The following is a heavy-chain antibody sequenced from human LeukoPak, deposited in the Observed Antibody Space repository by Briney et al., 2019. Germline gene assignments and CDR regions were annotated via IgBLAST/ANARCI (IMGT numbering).Heavy chain of an antibody. CDR2: IYYSGST. D-gene: IGHD1-1*01. CDR3: ARDRGRDGTGTTMDWFDP. V-gene: IGHV4-30-4*08. Sequence: SETLSLTCTVSGGSISSGDYYWSWIRQPPGKGLEWIGYIYYSGSTNYNPSLKSRVTISVDTSKNQFPLKLSSVTAADTAVYYCARDRGRDGTGTTMDWFDPWGQGTLVTVSS. CDR1: GGSISSGDYY. J-gene: IGHJ5*02.